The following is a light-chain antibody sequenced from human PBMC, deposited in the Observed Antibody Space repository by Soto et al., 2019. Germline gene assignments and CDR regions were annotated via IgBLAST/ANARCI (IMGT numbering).Light chain of an antibody. CDR1: QTISSW. CDR3: HQYKSYTPYT. CDR2: KAS. J-gene: IGKJ2*01. Sequence: DIQMTQSPSTLSGSVGDRVTITCRASQTISSWLAWYQQKPGKAPKLLIYKASTLKSGVPSRFSGGGSGTEFTLTISKLQPDDSGTYYCHQYKSYTPYTIGQGTKVDIK. V-gene: IGKV1-5*03.